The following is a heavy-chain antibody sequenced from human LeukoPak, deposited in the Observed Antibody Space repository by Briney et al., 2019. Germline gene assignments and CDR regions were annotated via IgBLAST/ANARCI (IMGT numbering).Heavy chain of an antibody. CDR3: ARGVLRYYDWLFYYYMDV. J-gene: IGHJ6*03. D-gene: IGHD3-9*01. CDR1: GGTFSSYA. Sequence: SVKVSCKASGGTFSSYAISWVRQAPGQGLEWMGGIIPIFGTANYAQKFQGRVTITADESTSTAYMELSSLRSEDTAVYYCARGVLRYYDWLFYYYMDVWGKGTTVTVSS. V-gene: IGHV1-69*01. CDR2: IIPIFGTA.